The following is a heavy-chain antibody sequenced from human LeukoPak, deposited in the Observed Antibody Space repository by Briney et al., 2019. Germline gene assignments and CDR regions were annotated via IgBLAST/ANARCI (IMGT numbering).Heavy chain of an antibody. V-gene: IGHV4-59*01. Sequence: SETLSLTCTVSGGSISTYYWNWIRQPPGKGLEWIGYIYHSGSTNYNPSLQSRVTISVDTSKNQFSLNLNSVTAADTAVYYCARACPRWFDPWGQGTLVTVSS. CDR1: GGSISTYY. CDR3: ARACPRWFDP. J-gene: IGHJ5*02. CDR2: IYHSGST.